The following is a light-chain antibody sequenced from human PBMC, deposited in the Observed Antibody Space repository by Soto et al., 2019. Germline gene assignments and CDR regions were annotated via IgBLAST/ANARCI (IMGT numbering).Light chain of an antibody. J-gene: IGKJ1*01. CDR1: QSVSSY. V-gene: IGKV1-39*01. Sequence: DIQMTQSPSSLSASVGDRVTITCRASQSVSSYLNWYQQKPGKAPKVLIYAASILLSGVPSRFSDIASGTHFTLTISSLQPEDFATYYYQQSYSTPWTFGQGTKVE. CDR3: QQSYSTPWT. CDR2: AAS.